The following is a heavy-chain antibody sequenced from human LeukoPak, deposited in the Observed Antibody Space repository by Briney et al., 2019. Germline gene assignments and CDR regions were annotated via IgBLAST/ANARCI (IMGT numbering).Heavy chain of an antibody. D-gene: IGHD6-25*01. CDR2: INHSGST. Sequence: SETLSLTCAVYGGSFSGYYWSWIRQPPGKGLEWIGEINHSGSTNYNPSLKGRVTISVDTSKNQFSLKLSSVTAADTAVYYCARVGSGSPSDYYYYMDVWGKGTTVTVSS. J-gene: IGHJ6*03. CDR1: GGSFSGYY. V-gene: IGHV4-34*01. CDR3: ARVGSGSPSDYYYYMDV.